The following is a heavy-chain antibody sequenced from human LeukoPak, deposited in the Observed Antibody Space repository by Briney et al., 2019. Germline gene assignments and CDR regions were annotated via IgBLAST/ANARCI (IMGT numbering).Heavy chain of an antibody. CDR3: ARGYYGGAVDS. D-gene: IGHD3-16*01. Sequence: PETLSLTCTVSRGSINNQYWSWIRQPAGKGLEWIGRMYTNGESDYNPSLKSRVTMSVDTSKSQFSLKLKSVTAADTAVYYCARGYYGGAVDSWGQGILVIVSS. J-gene: IGHJ4*02. CDR1: RGSINNQY. V-gene: IGHV4-4*07. CDR2: MYTNGES.